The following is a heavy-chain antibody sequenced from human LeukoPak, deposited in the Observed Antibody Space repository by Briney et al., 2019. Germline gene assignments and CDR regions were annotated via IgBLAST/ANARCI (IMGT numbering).Heavy chain of an antibody. CDR1: GYTFTGYY. CDR2: INPNSGGT. CDR3: ARDFSSSWYGY. V-gene: IGHV1-2*02. Sequence: ASVKVSCKASGYTFTGYYIRWVRQAPGQGLEWMGWINPNSGGTNYAQKFQGRVTMTRDTSISTAYMELSRLRSDDTAVYYCARDFSSSWYGYWGQGTLVTVSS. J-gene: IGHJ4*02. D-gene: IGHD6-13*01.